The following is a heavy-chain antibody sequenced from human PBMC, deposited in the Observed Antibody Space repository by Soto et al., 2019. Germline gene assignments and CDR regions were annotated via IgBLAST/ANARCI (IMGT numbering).Heavy chain of an antibody. D-gene: IGHD2-21*02. V-gene: IGHV2-5*02. CDR1: GFSLSTGGMG. CDR2: IYWDGDR. Sequence: QITLKESGPTLVKPTQTLTLTCTFSGFSLSTGGMGVGWIRQPPGKALEWLALIYWDGDRRYSPSLMNRLTIAKDTSKNQEVLTMTNMDPVDTATYYCVHSRCGGDCLQSYSSHYYYGMDIWGQGTTVTVSS. J-gene: IGHJ6*02. CDR3: VHSRCGGDCLQSYSSHYYYGMDI.